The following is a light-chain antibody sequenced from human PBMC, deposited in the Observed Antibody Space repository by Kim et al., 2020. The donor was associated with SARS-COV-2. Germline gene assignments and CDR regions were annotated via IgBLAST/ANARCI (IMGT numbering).Light chain of an antibody. V-gene: IGLV3-1*01. Sequence: VSPGPTASITCSGDKLGEKYVCWYQQRPGQSPVVVIYQDTNRPSGIPERFSGSNSGNTATLTISGTQAMDEADYYCQVWDSTTTVFGGGTQLTVL. J-gene: IGLJ2*01. CDR2: QDT. CDR1: KLGEKY. CDR3: QVWDSTTTV.